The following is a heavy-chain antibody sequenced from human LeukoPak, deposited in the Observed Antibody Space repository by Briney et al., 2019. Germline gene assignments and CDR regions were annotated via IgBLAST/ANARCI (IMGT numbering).Heavy chain of an antibody. CDR3: ARSVVAANETFDY. CDR2: INNDGRT. Sequence: GGSLRLSCAASGFAFSTYTIHWVRQVPGKGLMWVSRINNDGRTTYADSVKGRFTISRDNAKDTLYLQMNSLRAEDTAVYYCARSVVAANETFDYWGQGTLVTVSS. CDR1: GFAFSTYT. J-gene: IGHJ4*02. V-gene: IGHV3-74*01. D-gene: IGHD2-15*01.